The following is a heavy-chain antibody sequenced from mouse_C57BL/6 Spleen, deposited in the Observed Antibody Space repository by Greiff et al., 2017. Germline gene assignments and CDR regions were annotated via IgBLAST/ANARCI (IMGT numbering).Heavy chain of an antibody. CDR2: IDPENGDT. Sequence: EVQLQQSGAELVRPGASVKLSCTASGFNIKDDYMHWVKQRPEQGLEWIGWIDPENGDTEYASKFQGKATITADTSSNTAYLQLSSLTSEDTAVYYCTTLYDYDGYYFDYWGQGTTLTVSS. V-gene: IGHV14-4*01. J-gene: IGHJ2*01. CDR1: GFNIKDDY. D-gene: IGHD2-4*01. CDR3: TTLYDYDGYYFDY.